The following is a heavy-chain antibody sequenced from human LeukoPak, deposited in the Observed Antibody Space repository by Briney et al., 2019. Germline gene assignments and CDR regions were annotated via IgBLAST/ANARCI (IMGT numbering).Heavy chain of an antibody. D-gene: IGHD3-3*01. CDR1: EFTLSNYW. Sequence: GGSLRLSCAASEFTLSNYWMHWVRQAPGKGLVWVSRINNDGSSTSYADSVKGRFTVSRDNSKNTLYLQMNSLRAEDTAVYYCAKGGVTTRLWRYYYYMDVWGKGTTVTVSS. V-gene: IGHV3-74*01. CDR2: INNDGSST. CDR3: AKGGVTTRLWRYYYYMDV. J-gene: IGHJ6*03.